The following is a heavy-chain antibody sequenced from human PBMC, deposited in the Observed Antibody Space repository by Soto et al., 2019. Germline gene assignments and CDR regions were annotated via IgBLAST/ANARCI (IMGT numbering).Heavy chain of an antibody. Sequence: QVQLEQSGAEVKKPGASVKVSCKTFGYIFSSYHMHWVRQAPGQSPEWMGYITTGNGDTEYSQKFQGRVTIASDTSASTVYMALSSLRSEDTAVYYCAREDGGGPLDYWGQGTLVTVSS. CDR1: GYIFSSYH. CDR3: AREDGGGPLDY. CDR2: ITTGNGDT. V-gene: IGHV1-3*04. J-gene: IGHJ4*01. D-gene: IGHD3-10*01.